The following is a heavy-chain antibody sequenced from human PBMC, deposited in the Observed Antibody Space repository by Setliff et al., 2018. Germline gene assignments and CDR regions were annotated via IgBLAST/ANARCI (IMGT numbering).Heavy chain of an antibody. D-gene: IGHD4-17*01. J-gene: IGHJ4*02. CDR1: GYTFTNHY. Sequence: SCKASGYTFTNHYIHWVRQAPGQGLEWMGVIHPSGDSTSYAQKFQGRVTMTRDTSTSTVYMELSSLTSEDTAVYYCARWGYYYGGNDYWGQGTLVTVSS. CDR2: IHPSGDST. CDR3: ARWGYYYGGNDY. V-gene: IGHV1-46*01.